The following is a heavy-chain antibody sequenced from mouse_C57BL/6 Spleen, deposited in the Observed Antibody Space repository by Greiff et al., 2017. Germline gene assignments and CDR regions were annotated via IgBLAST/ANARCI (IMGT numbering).Heavy chain of an antibody. D-gene: IGHD1-1*01. Sequence: EVQLLESGGDLVKPGGSLKLSCAASGFTFSSYGMSWVRQTTDKRLEWVATISSGGSYTYYPDGVKGRFTISRDNAKNTLCLQMSGLKSEDTAMYYCARGDCDSSFDCWGKGTTLTVSS. CDR3: ARGDCDSSFDC. CDR2: ISSGGSYT. J-gene: IGHJ2*01. CDR1: GFTFSSYG. V-gene: IGHV5-6*01.